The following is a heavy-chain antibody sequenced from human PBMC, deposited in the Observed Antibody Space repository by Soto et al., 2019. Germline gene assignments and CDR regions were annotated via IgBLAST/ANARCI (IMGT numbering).Heavy chain of an antibody. Sequence: PAETLSLTCTVSGGSISSYYWRGMRQPPGKGLEWIGYISSSGSTNYNPSLKSRVTISVDTSKNQFSLKLSSVTAAVTAVYYCARGFPTIRVFDYWGQGTLVTVSS. V-gene: IGHV4-59*01. J-gene: IGHJ4*02. CDR2: ISSSGST. CDR3: ARGFPTIRVFDY. D-gene: IGHD5-12*01. CDR1: GGSISSYY.